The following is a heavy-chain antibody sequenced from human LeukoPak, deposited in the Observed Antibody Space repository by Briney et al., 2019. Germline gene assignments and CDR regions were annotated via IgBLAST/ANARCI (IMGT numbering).Heavy chain of an antibody. V-gene: IGHV3-66*01. CDR2: IYSGGRT. CDR1: GFTVSSNY. Sequence: GGSLRLSCAASGFTVSSNYMSWVRQAPGKGLEWVSVIYSGGRTDYADSVKGRFSISRDNAKNSLFLQMDSLRADDTAVYYCGRDQSSGNPEAFDIWGQGTMVIVSS. D-gene: IGHD1-14*01. CDR3: GRDQSSGNPEAFDI. J-gene: IGHJ3*02.